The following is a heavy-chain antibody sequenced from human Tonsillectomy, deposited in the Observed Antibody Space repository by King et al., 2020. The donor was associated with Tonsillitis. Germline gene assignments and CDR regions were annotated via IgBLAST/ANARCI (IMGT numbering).Heavy chain of an antibody. CDR1: GATFTSYT. CDR2: IIPLSRTA. CDR3: ARVAKTTGYDVYYFDY. V-gene: IGHV1-69*12. D-gene: IGHD5-12*01. J-gene: IGHJ4*02. Sequence: QLVQSGAEVKKPGSSVKVSCRASGATFTSYTIIWVRQAPGQGLEWMGGIIPLSRTANYAQKFQGRLTITADDSTGTAYMDLSSLKSEDTAVYFCARVAKTTGYDVYYFDYWGQGTLVTVSS.